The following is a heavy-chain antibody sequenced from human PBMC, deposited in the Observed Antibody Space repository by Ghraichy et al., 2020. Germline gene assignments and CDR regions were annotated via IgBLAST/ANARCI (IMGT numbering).Heavy chain of an antibody. J-gene: IGHJ4*02. CDR3: AREPNGSSYYFDY. CDR1: GFTFSSYW. CDR2: MNSDGSSA. Sequence: GGSLRLSCAASGFTFSSYWVHWVRQAPGKGLVWVSRMNSDGSSASYADSVKGRFTISRDNAKNTLYLQMNSLRADDTAVYYCAREPNGSSYYFDYWGEGALVTVSS. V-gene: IGHV3-74*01. D-gene: IGHD2-15*01.